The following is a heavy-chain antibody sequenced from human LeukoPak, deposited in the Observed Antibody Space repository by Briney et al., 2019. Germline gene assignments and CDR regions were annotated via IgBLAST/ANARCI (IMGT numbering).Heavy chain of an antibody. CDR3: AREHSSSYDY. Sequence: NPGGSLRLSCAASGFTFSSYWMSWVRQAPGKGLEWVSSISSGGSYIYYADSVKGRFTISRDNAKNSLYLQMNSLRAEDTAVYYCAREHSSSYDYWGPGTLVTVSS. CDR1: GFTFSSYW. J-gene: IGHJ4*02. CDR2: ISSGGSYI. V-gene: IGHV3-21*01. D-gene: IGHD6-6*01.